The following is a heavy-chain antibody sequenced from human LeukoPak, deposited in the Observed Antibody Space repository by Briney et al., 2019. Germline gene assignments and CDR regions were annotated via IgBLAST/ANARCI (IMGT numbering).Heavy chain of an antibody. D-gene: IGHD6-13*01. V-gene: IGHV4-39*01. CDR3: ARRYSSSWYVGFFDP. Sequence: SETLSLTCTVSGGSISSSSYYWGWIRQPPGKGLEWIGSTYYSGSTYYNPSLKSRVTISVDTSKNQFSLKLSSVTAADTAIYYCARRYSSSWYVGFFDPWGQGTLVTVSS. J-gene: IGHJ5*02. CDR1: GGSISSSSYY. CDR2: TYYSGST.